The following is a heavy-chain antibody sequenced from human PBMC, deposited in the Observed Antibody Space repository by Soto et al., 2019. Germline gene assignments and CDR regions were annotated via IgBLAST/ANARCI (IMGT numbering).Heavy chain of an antibody. D-gene: IGHD6-19*01. CDR1: GFTFSSYG. CDR2: ISYDGSNK. CDR3: AKDREQWLVGGNFDY. Sequence: ESGGGVVQPGRSLRLSCAASGFTFSSYGMHWVRQAPGKGLEWVAVISYDGSNKYYADSVKGRFTISRDNSKNTLYLQMNSLRAEDTAVYYCAKDREQWLVGGNFDYWGQGTLVTVSS. V-gene: IGHV3-30*18. J-gene: IGHJ4*02.